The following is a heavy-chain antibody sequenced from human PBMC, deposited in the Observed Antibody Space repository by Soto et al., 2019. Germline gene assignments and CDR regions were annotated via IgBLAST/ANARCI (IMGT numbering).Heavy chain of an antibody. CDR2: ISAKHGNT. CDR3: ARAIFGTMIVDWFDP. V-gene: IGHV1-18*01. CDR1: GYSFTSYG. D-gene: IGHD3-22*01. J-gene: IGHJ5*02. Sequence: ASVKVSCKASGYSFTSYGINWVRQAPGQGLEWMGWISAKHGNTHYAQKLQGRVTMTTDTSTSTAYMELRSLRSDDTAVYYCARAIFGTMIVDWFDPWGQGTQVTVSS.